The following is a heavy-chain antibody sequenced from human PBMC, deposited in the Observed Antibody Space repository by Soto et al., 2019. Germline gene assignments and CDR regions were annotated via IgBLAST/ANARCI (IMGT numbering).Heavy chain of an antibody. CDR3: ARQQYYDSRGLFDY. CDR2: ISYSGRT. V-gene: IGHV4-39*01. J-gene: IGHJ4*02. CDR1: GGSINNRTYY. Sequence: SETLSLTCSVSGGSINNRTYYWGWIRQPPGKGLEWIGSISYSGRTYDNPSLKSRVTISSDTSNNQFSLKLSSVTAADTTVYYCARQQYYDSRGLFDYWGQGTLVTVSS. D-gene: IGHD3-22*01.